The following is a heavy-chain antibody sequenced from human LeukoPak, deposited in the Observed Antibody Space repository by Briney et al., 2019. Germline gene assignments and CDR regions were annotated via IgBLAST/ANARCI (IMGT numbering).Heavy chain of an antibody. CDR3: ARRQYSGYDFDF. D-gene: IGHD5-12*01. V-gene: IGHV5-51*01. CDR2: IYPRDSDT. J-gene: IGHJ4*02. Sequence: GESLKISCKASGYIFTNYWIGWVRQMPGKGLEWMGIIYPRDSDTRYSPSFQGQVTVSADKSISTAYLQWNTLEASDTAMYYSARRQYSGYDFDFWGQGTLVTVSS. CDR1: GYIFTNYW.